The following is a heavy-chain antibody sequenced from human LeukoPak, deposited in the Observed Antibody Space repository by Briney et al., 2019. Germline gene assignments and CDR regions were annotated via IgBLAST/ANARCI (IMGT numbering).Heavy chain of an antibody. Sequence: ASVKVSCKASGYTFTSYGISRVRQAPGQGLEWMGWISAYNGNTNYAQKLQGRVTMTTDTSTSTAYMELRSLRSDDTAVYYCARDGRCSGGSCYSFRMNVWGQGTTVTVSS. J-gene: IGHJ6*02. CDR1: GYTFTSYG. CDR2: ISAYNGNT. D-gene: IGHD2-15*01. V-gene: IGHV1-18*01. CDR3: ARDGRCSGGSCYSFRMNV.